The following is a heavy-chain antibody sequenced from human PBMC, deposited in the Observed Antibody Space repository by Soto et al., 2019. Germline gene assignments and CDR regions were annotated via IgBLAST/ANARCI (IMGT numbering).Heavy chain of an antibody. J-gene: IGHJ6*02. CDR1: GFSLSTSGVC. CDR3: ARIPFLRRAPPYYFGMDV. CDR2: IDWDDDK. Sequence: VSGPTLVNPTQTLTLTCTFSGFSLSTSGVCVSWIRQPPGKALEWLAFIDWDDDKYYITSLRTRLTISKDTSKNQVVLSMTNMDPVDTATYYCARIPFLRRAPPYYFGMDVWGPGTTVTVSS. V-gene: IGHV2-70*01.